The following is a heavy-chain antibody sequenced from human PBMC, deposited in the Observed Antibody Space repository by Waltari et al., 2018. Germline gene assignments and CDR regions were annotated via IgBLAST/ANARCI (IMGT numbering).Heavy chain of an antibody. CDR2: INPNRCNT. V-gene: IGHV1-8*03. D-gene: IGHD3-3*01. CDR3: ARVWAIFGVARGFDP. Sequence: QVQLVQSGAEVKKPGASVKVSCKASGYTFTSYDINWVRQATGQGLEWMGWINPNRCNTGYAQKFQGRVAITRNTSISTAYMELSSLRSEDTAVYYCARVWAIFGVARGFDPWGQGTLVTGSS. J-gene: IGHJ5*02. CDR1: GYTFTSYD.